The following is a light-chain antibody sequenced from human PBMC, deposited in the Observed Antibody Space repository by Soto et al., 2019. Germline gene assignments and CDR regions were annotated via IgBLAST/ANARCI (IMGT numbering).Light chain of an antibody. V-gene: IGLV2-23*01. J-gene: IGLJ3*02. CDR2: EGS. CDR1: SSDVGSYNL. Sequence: QSALTQPASVSGSPGQSITISCTGTSSDVGSYNLVSWYQQHPGKAPKLMIYEGSKRPSGVSNRFSGSKSGNTASLTISGLRAEEEADYYYCSYAVSSLTWVFGGGPKLPVL. CDR3: CSYAVSSLTWV.